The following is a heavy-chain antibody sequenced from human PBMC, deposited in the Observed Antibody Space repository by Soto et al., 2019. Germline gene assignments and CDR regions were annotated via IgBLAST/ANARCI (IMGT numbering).Heavy chain of an antibody. CDR1: GYTFSSYG. V-gene: IGHV1-18*01. D-gene: IGHD3-22*01. CDR2: ISAHNGNT. Sequence: QVQLMQSGPEVKKPGASVKVSCTASGYTFSSYGISWVRQAPGQGLEWMGWISAHNGNTEYAQSLQSRVSMTPDTSTRTAYMELRSLRSDETAVYYCARDTMITANWFDPWGQGTLVTVSS. CDR3: ARDTMITANWFDP. J-gene: IGHJ5*02.